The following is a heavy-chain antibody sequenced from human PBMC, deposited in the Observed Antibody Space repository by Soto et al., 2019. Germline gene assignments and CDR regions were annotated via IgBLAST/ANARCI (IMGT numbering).Heavy chain of an antibody. V-gene: IGHV4-59*01. CDR2: IYYSGST. J-gene: IGHJ4*02. CDR3: ARYSYDQDYFEY. Sequence: QVQLQESGPGLVKPSETLSLTCTVSGGSISSYYWSWIQQPPGKGLEWIGYIYYSGSTNYNPSLKSRVTISVDTSKNQFSLKLSSVTAADTAVYYCARYSYDQDYFEYWGQGTLVTVSS. CDR1: GGSISSYY. D-gene: IGHD5-18*01.